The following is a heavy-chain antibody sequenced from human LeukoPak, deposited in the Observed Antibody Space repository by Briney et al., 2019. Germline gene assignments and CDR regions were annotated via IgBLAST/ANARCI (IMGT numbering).Heavy chain of an antibody. CDR1: RGSISPYY. D-gene: IGHD2-15*01. Sequence: SETLSLTCTVSRGSISPYYWSWIRQSPGKGLEWIGYIYYIGTTNYNPSLQSRVTMSVDTSTNQFTLNLASVTAADTAVYYRARGGFESCSAGSCLLGNYWGQGILVAVSS. J-gene: IGHJ4*02. V-gene: IGHV4-59*01. CDR2: IYYIGTT. CDR3: ARGGFESCSAGSCLLGNY.